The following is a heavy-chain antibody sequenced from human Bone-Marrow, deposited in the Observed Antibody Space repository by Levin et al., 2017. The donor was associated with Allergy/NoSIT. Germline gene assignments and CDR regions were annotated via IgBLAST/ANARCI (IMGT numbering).Heavy chain of an antibody. Sequence: ETLSLTCAGSGFTFSNYAMTWVRQAPGKGLEWVSAISGSGSHSFYADSVKGRFTVSRDNSKNTLHLQMTSLRADDTAVYYCAKDPSSAFYLEYLQDWGQGTLVTVSS. V-gene: IGHV3-23*01. J-gene: IGHJ1*01. CDR1: GFTFSNYA. D-gene: IGHD6-19*01. CDR2: ISGSGSHS. CDR3: AKDPSSAFYLEYLQD.